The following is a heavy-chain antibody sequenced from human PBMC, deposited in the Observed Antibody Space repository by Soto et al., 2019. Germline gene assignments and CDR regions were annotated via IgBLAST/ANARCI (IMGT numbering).Heavy chain of an antibody. D-gene: IGHD5-12*01. CDR3: AREGSYSAYNFAHGIQLWSFDF. Sequence: EFLAVACTLSGGCINTFYWCWVRQPAGKGLELIGRIFSSGSTSFNPSLESRVAMSVDTSKNHFSLNLSSVTDAAMDVYYCAREGSYSAYNFAHGIQLWSFDFWGQGALVTVS. J-gene: IGHJ4*02. V-gene: IGHV4-4*07. CDR1: GGCINTFY. CDR2: IFSSGST.